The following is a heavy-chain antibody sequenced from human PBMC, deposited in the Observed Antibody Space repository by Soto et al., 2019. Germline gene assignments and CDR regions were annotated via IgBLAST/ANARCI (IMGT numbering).Heavy chain of an antibody. V-gene: IGHV3-30-3*01. CDR1: GFTFSSYA. CDR3: AEGGRAFTYYYHGMDV. CDR2: ISYDGSNK. D-gene: IGHD3-16*01. Sequence: PGGSLRLSCAASGFTFSSYAMHWVRQAPGKGLEWVAVISYDGSNKYYADSVKGRFTISRDNSKNTLYLQMNSLRAEDTAVYYCAEGGRAFTYYYHGMDVWGKGTTVTVSS. J-gene: IGHJ6*04.